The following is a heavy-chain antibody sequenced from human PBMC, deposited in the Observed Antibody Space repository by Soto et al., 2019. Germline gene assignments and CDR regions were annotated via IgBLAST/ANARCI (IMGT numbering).Heavy chain of an antibody. V-gene: IGHV1-69*13. Sequence: SVKVSCKASGGTLSSYVISWVRQAPGQGLEWMGGIIPVFGTVNYAQKFQGRVTITADESTTTAYMELRSLRSEDAAVYYCARAQRLQLWASGMDVWVQGTTVTVSS. D-gene: IGHD5-18*01. CDR3: ARAQRLQLWASGMDV. J-gene: IGHJ6*02. CDR1: GGTLSSYV. CDR2: IIPVFGTV.